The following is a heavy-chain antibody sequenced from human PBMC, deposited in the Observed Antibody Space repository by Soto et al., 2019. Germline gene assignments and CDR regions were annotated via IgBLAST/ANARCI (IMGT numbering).Heavy chain of an antibody. Sequence: SVKVSCKASGGTFGSYGIAWVRQAPGQGLEWMGGFIAMLGTPTYAKKVQGRATITADESLTSSYLELRSLRSEDTAVYFCARGAMANFDYWGQGTVVTVSS. CDR2: FIAMLGTP. J-gene: IGHJ4*02. CDR3: ARGAMANFDY. V-gene: IGHV1-69*13. D-gene: IGHD5-18*01. CDR1: GGTFGSYG.